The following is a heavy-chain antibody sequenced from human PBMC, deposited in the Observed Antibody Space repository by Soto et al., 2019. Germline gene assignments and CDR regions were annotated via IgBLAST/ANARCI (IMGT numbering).Heavy chain of an antibody. D-gene: IGHD3-9*01. J-gene: IGHJ4*02. CDR3: ARDRTNFDWPTSLDY. Sequence: EVQLVESGGGLVQPGGCLRLSCAASGFTFSGYSMNWVRQAPGKGLEWVSYISSGSNSIYYADSVKGRFTISRDNAKNSLYLQVSSLRAEDTAVYYCARDRTNFDWPTSLDYWGQGTLVTVSS. CDR1: GFTFSGYS. V-gene: IGHV3-48*01. CDR2: ISSGSNSI.